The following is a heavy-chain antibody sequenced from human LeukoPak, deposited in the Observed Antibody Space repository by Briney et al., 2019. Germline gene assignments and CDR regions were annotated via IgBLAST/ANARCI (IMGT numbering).Heavy chain of an antibody. CDR2: FDPEDGET. V-gene: IGHV1-24*01. D-gene: IGHD3-10*01. Sequence: ASVKVSCKVFGYTLTELSMHWVRQAPGKGLEWMGGFDPEDGETIYAQKFQGRVTMTEDTSTDTAYIELSSLRSEDTAVYYCATGRPYYGSGSYNYWGQGTLVTVSS. J-gene: IGHJ4*02. CDR3: ATGRPYYGSGSYNY. CDR1: GYTLTELS.